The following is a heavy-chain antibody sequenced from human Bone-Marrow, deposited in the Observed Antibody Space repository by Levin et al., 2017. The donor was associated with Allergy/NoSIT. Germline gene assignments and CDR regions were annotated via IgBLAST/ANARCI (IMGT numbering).Heavy chain of an antibody. CDR2: ISGSGDST. J-gene: IGHJ4*02. V-gene: IGHV3-23*01. D-gene: IGHD3-3*01. CDR1: GFTFTSYA. Sequence: GASVKVSCAASGFTFTSYAMSWVRQAPGKGLEWVSAISGSGDSTYYADSVKGRFTISRDNSKDTLYLQMNSLRAEDTAVYYCARDRGMTSQYDFWSGYFTGNWGQGTLVTVSS. CDR3: ARDRGMTSQYDFWSGYFTGN.